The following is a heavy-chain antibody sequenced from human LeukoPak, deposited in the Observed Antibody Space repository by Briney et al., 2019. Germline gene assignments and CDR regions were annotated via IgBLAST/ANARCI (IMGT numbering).Heavy chain of an antibody. Sequence: SETLSLTCAVSGYSISSGYYWGWIRQPPGKGVEWIGRIYHSGSTYYNPSLKSRVTISVDTSKNQFSLKLSSVTAADTAVYYCARGSYGSGSYYAPFDYWGQGTLVTVSS. CDR1: GYSISSGYY. D-gene: IGHD3-10*01. CDR3: ARGSYGSGSYYAPFDY. J-gene: IGHJ4*02. CDR2: IYHSGST. V-gene: IGHV4-38-2*01.